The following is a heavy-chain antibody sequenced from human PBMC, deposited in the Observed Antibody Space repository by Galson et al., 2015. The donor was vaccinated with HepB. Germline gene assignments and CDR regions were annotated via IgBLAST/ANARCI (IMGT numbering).Heavy chain of an antibody. CDR3: ARDLYEGAFSDSSGYFNWFDP. CDR2: ISSSSSTI. Sequence: SLRLSCAASGFTFSSYSMNWVRQAPGKGLEWVSYISSSSSTIYYADSVKGRFTISRDNAKNSLYLQMNSLRAEDTAVYYCARDLYEGAFSDSSGYFNWFDPWGQGTLVTVSS. V-gene: IGHV3-48*01. CDR1: GFTFSSYS. J-gene: IGHJ5*02. D-gene: IGHD3-22*01.